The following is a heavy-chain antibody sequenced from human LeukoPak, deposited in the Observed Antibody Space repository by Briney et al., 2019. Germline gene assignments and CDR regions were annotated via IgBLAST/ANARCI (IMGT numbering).Heavy chain of an antibody. CDR3: ARESEQQLVDY. D-gene: IGHD6-13*01. J-gene: IGHJ4*02. CDR2: IIPIFGIA. Sequence: ASLKVSCKASGGTFTSYAISWVRQAPGQGLEWMGRIIPIFGIANYAQKFQGGVTTTADKSTSTAYMERSKLRSEDTAVYYCARESEQQLVDYWGQGTLVTVSS. V-gene: IGHV1-69*04. CDR1: GGTFTSYA.